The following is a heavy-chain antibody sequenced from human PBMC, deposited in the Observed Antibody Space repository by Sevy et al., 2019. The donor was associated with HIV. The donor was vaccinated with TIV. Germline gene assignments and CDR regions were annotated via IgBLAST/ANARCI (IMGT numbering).Heavy chain of an antibody. CDR2: IHYTGST. CDR3: ARDWGTPAAHYWYFDL. D-gene: IGHD2-2*01. Sequence: SETLSLTCTVSAVSITDYYWSWIRQPPGKGLEWIANIHYTGSTNYKPSLQSRVTISVDTSTNQFSLKLNSVTAADTAVYYCARDWGTPAAHYWYFDLWGRGTLVTVSS. J-gene: IGHJ2*01. V-gene: IGHV4-59*01. CDR1: AVSITDYY.